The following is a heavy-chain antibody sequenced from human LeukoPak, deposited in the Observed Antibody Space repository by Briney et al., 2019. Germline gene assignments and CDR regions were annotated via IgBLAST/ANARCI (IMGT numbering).Heavy chain of an antibody. D-gene: IGHD1-14*01. J-gene: IGHJ4*02. CDR1: GFTFSSYS. CDR3: ARERLGNRDY. Sequence: GRSLRLSCAASGFTFSSYSMNWVRQAPGKGLEWVSSISSSSSYICYADSVKGRFTISRDNAKNSLYLQMNSLSAEDTAVYYCARERLGNRDYWGQGTLVTVSS. V-gene: IGHV3-21*01. CDR2: ISSSSSYI.